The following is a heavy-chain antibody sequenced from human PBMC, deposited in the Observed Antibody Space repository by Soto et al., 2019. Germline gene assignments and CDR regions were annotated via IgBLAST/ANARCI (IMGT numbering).Heavy chain of an antibody. Sequence: SQTLSLTCTVSGGSISSSSYYWGWIRQPPGKGLEWIGSIYYSGSTYYNPSLKSRVTISVDTSKNQFSLKLSSVTAADTAVYYCARLSYDYVWGSYPGAFDYWGQGTLVTVSS. D-gene: IGHD3-16*02. CDR1: GGSISSSSYY. V-gene: IGHV4-39*01. CDR3: ARLSYDYVWGSYPGAFDY. CDR2: IYYSGST. J-gene: IGHJ4*02.